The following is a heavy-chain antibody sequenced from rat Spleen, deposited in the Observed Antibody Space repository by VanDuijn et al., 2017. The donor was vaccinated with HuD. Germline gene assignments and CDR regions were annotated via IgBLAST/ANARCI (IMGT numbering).Heavy chain of an antibody. CDR2: ISYDGSST. V-gene: IGHV5-7*01. CDR1: GFTFSDYN. J-gene: IGHJ4*01. D-gene: IGHD4-3*01. Sequence: EVQLVESGGGLVQPGRSLKLSCAASGFTFSDYNMAWVRQAPKKGLEWVATISYDGSSTYYRDSVKGRFTISRDNAKSTLYLQMDSLWSEDTATYYCARHNSGYGVMDAWGQGASVTVSS. CDR3: ARHNSGYGVMDA.